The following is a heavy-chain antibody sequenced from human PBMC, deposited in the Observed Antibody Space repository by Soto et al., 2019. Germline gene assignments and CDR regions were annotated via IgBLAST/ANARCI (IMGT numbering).Heavy chain of an antibody. Sequence: SVKVSCKASGGTFSSYAISWVRQAPGQGLEWMGGIIPIFGTANYAQKFQGRVTITADESTSTAYMELSSLRSEDTAVYYCARQPHRIKIFGVALDYWGQGTLVTVSS. D-gene: IGHD3-3*01. CDR2: IIPIFGTA. J-gene: IGHJ4*02. CDR1: GGTFSSYA. CDR3: ARQPHRIKIFGVALDY. V-gene: IGHV1-69*13.